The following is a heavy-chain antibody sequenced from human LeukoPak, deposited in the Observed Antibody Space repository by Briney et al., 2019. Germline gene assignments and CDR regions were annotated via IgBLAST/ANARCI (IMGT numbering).Heavy chain of an antibody. V-gene: IGHV4-31*03. CDR3: ARAPRSHYFDY. J-gene: IGHJ4*02. CDR2: IYYSGST. Sequence: SETLSLTCTVSGGSISSSGYYWSWNRQHPGMDLEWIGYIYYSGSTYYNPSLKSRLTISADTPKNQFSLKLSSVTAADTAVYYCARAPRSHYFDYWGPGTLVTVSS. CDR1: GGSISSSGYY.